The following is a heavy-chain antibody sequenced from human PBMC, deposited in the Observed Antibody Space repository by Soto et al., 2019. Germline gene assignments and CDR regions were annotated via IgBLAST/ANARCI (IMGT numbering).Heavy chain of an antibody. Sequence: ASVKVSCKTSGYTFTRNGISWVRQAPGQGLEWMGWISPNSGNTKYAQKLQGRVIMTTDSSTSTAYMELRSLRSDDTAVYYCVKDRDSDSWPSRDVWGPGTTVTVSS. CDR3: VKDRDSDSWPSRDV. CDR1: GYTFTRNG. CDR2: ISPNSGNT. J-gene: IGHJ6*02. D-gene: IGHD1-26*01. V-gene: IGHV1-18*01.